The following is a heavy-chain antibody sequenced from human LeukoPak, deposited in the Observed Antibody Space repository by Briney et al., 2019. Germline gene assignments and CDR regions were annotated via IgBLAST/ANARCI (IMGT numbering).Heavy chain of an antibody. CDR2: ISSSSSYI. CDR1: GFTFSSYT. CDR3: ARDGEYCTNGVCYTGDWFDP. Sequence: PGGSLRLSCAASGFTFSSYTMHWVRQAPGEGLEWVSSISSSSSYIYYADSVKGRFTISRDNAKNSLYLQMNSLRAEDTAVYYCARDGEYCTNGVCYTGDWFDPWGQGTLVTVSS. J-gene: IGHJ5*02. D-gene: IGHD2-8*01. V-gene: IGHV3-21*01.